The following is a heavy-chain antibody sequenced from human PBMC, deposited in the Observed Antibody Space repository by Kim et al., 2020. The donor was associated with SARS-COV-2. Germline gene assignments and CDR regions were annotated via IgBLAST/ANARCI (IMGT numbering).Heavy chain of an antibody. Sequence: GGSLRLSCADSGFTFSSYSMNWVRQAPGKGLEWVSYISSSSSTIYYADSVKGRFTISRDNAKNSLYLQMNSLRDEDTAVYYCARLVRGRGFAYYYYYGMDVWGQGTTVTVSS. D-gene: IGHD3-10*01. CDR3: ARLVRGRGFAYYYYYGMDV. CDR2: ISSSSSTI. J-gene: IGHJ6*02. CDR1: GFTFSSYS. V-gene: IGHV3-48*02.